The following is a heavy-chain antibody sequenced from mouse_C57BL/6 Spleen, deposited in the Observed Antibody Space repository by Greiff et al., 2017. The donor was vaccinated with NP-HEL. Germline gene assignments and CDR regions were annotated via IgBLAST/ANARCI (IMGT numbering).Heavy chain of an antibody. D-gene: IGHD1-1*01. Sequence: ESGPGLVKPSQSLSLTCTVTGYSITSDYAWNWIRQFPGNKLEWMGYISYSGSTSYNPSLKSRISITRDTSKNQFFLQLNSVTTEDTATYYCARDYGSSYRYFDVWGAGTTVTVSS. CDR3: ARDYGSSYRYFDV. V-gene: IGHV3-2*02. J-gene: IGHJ1*01. CDR1: GYSITSDYA. CDR2: ISYSGST.